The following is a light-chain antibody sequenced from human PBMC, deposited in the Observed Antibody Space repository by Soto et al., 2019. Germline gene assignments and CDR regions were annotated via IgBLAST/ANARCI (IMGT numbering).Light chain of an antibody. CDR3: SSYATNRDVL. Sequence: QSVLTQPASVSGSPGQSITISCTGTSSDVGAYDYVSWYQQHPGKAPKLMIFEVSNRPSGVSNRFSGSKSGSTASLTISGLQAEDEADYYCSSYATNRDVLFGGGTQLTVL. CDR2: EVS. CDR1: SSDVGAYDY. J-gene: IGLJ3*02. V-gene: IGLV2-14*01.